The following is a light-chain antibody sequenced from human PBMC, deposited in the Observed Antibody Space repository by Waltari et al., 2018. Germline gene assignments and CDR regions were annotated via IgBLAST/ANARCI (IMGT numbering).Light chain of an antibody. J-gene: IGLJ3*02. V-gene: IGLV2-14*01. CDR1: SRDVATYKY. CDR3: TSYTTSTTWV. CDR2: EVS. Sequence: QSALTQPASVSGSPGQSVTISCTGSSRDVATYKYVSWYQQHPGKVPKLMIYEVSNRPSGVSNRFSGSKPGNTASLTISGLQAADEADYYCTSYTTSTTWVFGGGTKLTVL.